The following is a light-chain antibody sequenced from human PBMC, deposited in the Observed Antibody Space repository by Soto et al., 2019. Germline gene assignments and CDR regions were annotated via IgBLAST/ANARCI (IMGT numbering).Light chain of an antibody. CDR1: ESVRSN. Sequence: EIRMKQPPASLSGTPGGSATHYYRASESVRSNLAWYQQKPGQAPRLLIYGASTRATGIPARFSGSGSGTDFTLNIRSLQSEDFAIYYCQQYNAWPPLLFGGGTKVDIK. V-gene: IGKV3D-15*01. CDR3: QQYNAWPPLL. J-gene: IGKJ4*01. CDR2: GAS.